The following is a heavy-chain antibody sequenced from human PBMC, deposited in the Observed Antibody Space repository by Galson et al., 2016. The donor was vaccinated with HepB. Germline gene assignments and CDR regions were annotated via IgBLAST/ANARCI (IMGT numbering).Heavy chain of an antibody. Sequence: SLRLSCAASGFTFSSYSMNWVRQAPGKGLEWVSYISSSSGYIYYADSVKGRFTISRDNAKNSLYLQMNSLRAEDTAVYYCARDPSSSWEGNYFDYWGQGTLVTVSS. CDR3: ARDPSSSWEGNYFDY. J-gene: IGHJ4*02. D-gene: IGHD6-13*01. CDR1: GFTFSSYS. CDR2: ISSSSGYI. V-gene: IGHV3-21*01.